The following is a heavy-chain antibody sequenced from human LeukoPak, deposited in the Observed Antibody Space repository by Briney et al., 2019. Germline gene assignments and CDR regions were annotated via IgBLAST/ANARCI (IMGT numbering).Heavy chain of an antibody. Sequence: PGGSLRLSCAASGFTFTVYTMNWVRQAPGEGLEWVSSISGSSTYIYYADSMKGRFTISRDKAKKSLYLQMNSLRVEDTGVYYCARLVPGAGRWGPFDYWGQGILVTVSS. D-gene: IGHD6-19*01. J-gene: IGHJ4*02. CDR2: ISGSSTYI. V-gene: IGHV3-21*01. CDR1: GFTFTVYT. CDR3: ARLVPGAGRWGPFDY.